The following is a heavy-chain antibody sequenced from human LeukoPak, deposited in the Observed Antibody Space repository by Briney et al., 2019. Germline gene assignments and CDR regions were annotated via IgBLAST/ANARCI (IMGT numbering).Heavy chain of an antibody. CDR1: GFAFSSYA. J-gene: IGHJ4*02. V-gene: IGHV1-46*01. CDR2: INPSDDST. D-gene: IGHD3-22*01. Sequence: PGGSLRLSCAASGFAFSSYAMHWVRQAPGQGLERMGIINPSDDSTRYAQKFQGRVTMTKDTSTNTVYMHLSSLSSDDTAVYYCARAYYESSAYRHAVYFDYWGQGTLVTVSS. CDR3: ARAYYESSAYRHAVYFDY.